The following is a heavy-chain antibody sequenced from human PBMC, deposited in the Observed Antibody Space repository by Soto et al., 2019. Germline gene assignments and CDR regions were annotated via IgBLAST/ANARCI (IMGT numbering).Heavy chain of an antibody. CDR3: AKVSTYYYGSGSYLDY. D-gene: IGHD3-10*01. Sequence: GGSLRLSCAASGFTFSSYAMSWVRQAPGKGLEWVSAISGSGGSTYYADSVKGRFTISRDNSKNTLYLQMNSLRAEDTAVYYCAKVSTYYYGSGSYLDYWGQGTLVTVSS. CDR2: ISGSGGST. J-gene: IGHJ4*02. CDR1: GFTFSSYA. V-gene: IGHV3-23*01.